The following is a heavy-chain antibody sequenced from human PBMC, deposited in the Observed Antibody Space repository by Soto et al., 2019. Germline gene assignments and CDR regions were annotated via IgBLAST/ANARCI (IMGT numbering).Heavy chain of an antibody. V-gene: IGHV2-5*01. Sequence: QITLRESGPTLVKPTQTLTLTCTFSGFSLTTSGVGVGWIRQPPGKALEWLALIYWNDDERDSPSLESRIRISTDTSANQVVLKLTDIDPADTATYFCAHSRDPNYDLWSCYYCGFDVWGQGTMVTVSS. J-gene: IGHJ3*01. CDR3: AHSRDPNYDLWSCYYCGFDV. CDR2: IYWNDDE. CDR1: GFSLTTSGVG. D-gene: IGHD3-3*01.